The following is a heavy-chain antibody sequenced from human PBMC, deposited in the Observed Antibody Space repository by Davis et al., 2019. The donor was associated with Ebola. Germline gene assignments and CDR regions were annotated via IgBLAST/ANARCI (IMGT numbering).Heavy chain of an antibody. D-gene: IGHD5-12*01. Sequence: ASVKVSCKASAYTFINYGITWVRQAPGQGLEWMGMINPNDGRTIYAQKFQGRVTVTRDTSTTTVYMDLSSLRCEDTALYYCTTPGGQDSGYDVFDIWGQGTMVTVSS. CDR2: INPNDGRT. V-gene: IGHV1-46*03. J-gene: IGHJ3*02. CDR3: TTPGGQDSGYDVFDI. CDR1: AYTFINYG.